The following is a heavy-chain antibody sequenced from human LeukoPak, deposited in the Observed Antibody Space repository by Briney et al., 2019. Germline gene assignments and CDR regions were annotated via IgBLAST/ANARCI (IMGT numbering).Heavy chain of an antibody. CDR1: GGSISSGDYY. CDR3: ARDSFSSYCSSTSCSSFDY. D-gene: IGHD2-2*01. V-gene: IGHV4-30-4*08. J-gene: IGHJ4*02. Sequence: SQTLSLTXTVSGGSISSGDYYWSGIRQPPGKGLEWIGYIYYSGSTYYNPSLKSRVTISVDTSKNQFSLKLSSVTAADTAVYYCARDSFSSYCSSTSCSSFDYWGQGTLVTVSS. CDR2: IYYSGST.